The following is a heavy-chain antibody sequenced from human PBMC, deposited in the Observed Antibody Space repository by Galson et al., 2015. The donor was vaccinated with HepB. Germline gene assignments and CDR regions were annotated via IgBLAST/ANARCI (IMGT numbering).Heavy chain of an antibody. J-gene: IGHJ5*02. CDR1: GGSISSSSYY. Sequence: SETLSLTCTVSGGSISSSSYYWGWTRQPPGKGLEWIGSIYYSGSTYYNPSLKSRVTISVDTSKNQFSLKLSSVTAADTAVYYCASSSFGRVNYSSSWYWFDPWGQGTLVTVSS. CDR3: ASSSFGRVNYSSSWYWFDP. CDR2: IYYSGST. V-gene: IGHV4-39*01. D-gene: IGHD6-13*01.